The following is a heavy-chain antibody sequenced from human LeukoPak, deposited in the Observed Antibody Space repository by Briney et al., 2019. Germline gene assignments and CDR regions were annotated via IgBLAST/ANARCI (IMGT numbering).Heavy chain of an antibody. CDR1: GFTLSSDW. CDR3: ARAAYCGGDCYSGPMPFDY. J-gene: IGHJ4*02. CDR2: IKKDGIEK. V-gene: IGHV3-7*01. Sequence: PGGSLRLSCVVSGFTLSSDWMSWVRQAPGKGLEWVANIKKDGIEKYYVESVKGRFTISRDNAKNSLYLQMNSLRAEDTAVYYCARAAYCGGDCYSGPMPFDYWGQGTLVTVSS. D-gene: IGHD2-21*02.